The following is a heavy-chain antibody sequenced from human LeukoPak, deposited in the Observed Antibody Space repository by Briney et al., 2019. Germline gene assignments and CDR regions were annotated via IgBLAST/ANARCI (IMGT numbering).Heavy chain of an antibody. D-gene: IGHD1-26*01. CDR2: IYQSGST. V-gene: IGHV4-30-2*01. Sequence: SQTLSLTCAVSGGPLSSGGYSWRWIPQPPGKGLEWIGYIYQSGSTYYHPSLKSRVTISVDRSKNQFSLKLSSVAAADTAVYYCARRGARMNFDYWGQGTLVTVSS. CDR3: ARRGARMNFDY. J-gene: IGHJ4*02. CDR1: GGPLSSGGYS.